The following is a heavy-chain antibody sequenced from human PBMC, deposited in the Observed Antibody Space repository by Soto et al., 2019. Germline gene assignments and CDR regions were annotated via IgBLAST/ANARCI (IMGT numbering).Heavy chain of an antibody. CDR1: GFTFSSYG. J-gene: IGHJ6*03. V-gene: IGHV3-30*18. CDR2: ISYDGSNK. D-gene: IGHD2-2*01. Sequence: GGSLRLSCAASGFTFSSYGMHWVRQAPGKGLEWVAVISYDGSNKYYADSVKGRFTTSRDNSKNTLYLQMNSLRAEDTAVYYCAKDTRLYQLLGVYYYYYMDVWGKGTTVTVSS. CDR3: AKDTRLYQLLGVYYYYYMDV.